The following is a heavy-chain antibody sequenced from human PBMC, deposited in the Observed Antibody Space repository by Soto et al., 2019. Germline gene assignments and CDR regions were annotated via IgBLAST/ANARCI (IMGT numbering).Heavy chain of an antibody. V-gene: IGHV1-8*01. CDR3: ARGKFISKVYASGWYIAH. D-gene: IGHD6-19*01. Sequence: QVQLVQSGAEVKKPGASVKVSCKPSGYPFTSYHVNWVRQAPGQGLEWMGWMNPDSGSTDYALKFQGRLTMTRNTSMSTAYSTLRRPTSEDTAIYYCARGKFISKVYASGWYIAHWGQGAQVIVSP. CDR1: GYPFTSYH. CDR2: MNPDSGST. J-gene: IGHJ5*02.